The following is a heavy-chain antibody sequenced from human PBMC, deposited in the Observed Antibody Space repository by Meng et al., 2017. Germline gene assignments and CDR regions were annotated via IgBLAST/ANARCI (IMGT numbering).Heavy chain of an antibody. Sequence: QVPVQEAGPGLVKPSGTLSLTCGVSGGSISSSNWWSWVRQPPGKGLEWIGEIYHSGSTNYNPSLKSRVTISVDKSKNQFSLKLSSVTAADTAVYYCARDRGAVAGTNFDYWGQGTLVTVSS. V-gene: IGHV4-4*02. CDR3: ARDRGAVAGTNFDY. CDR2: IYHSGST. CDR1: GGSISSSNW. J-gene: IGHJ4*02. D-gene: IGHD6-19*01.